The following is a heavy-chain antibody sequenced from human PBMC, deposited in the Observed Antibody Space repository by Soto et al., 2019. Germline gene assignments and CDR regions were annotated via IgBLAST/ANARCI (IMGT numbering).Heavy chain of an antibody. V-gene: IGHV4-34*01. Sequence: SETLSLTCAVYGGSFSGYYWSWIRQPPGKGLEWIGEINHSGSTNYNPSLKSRVTISVDTSKNQFSLKLSSVTAADTAVYYCARKVVSYCSSTSCSISRYYYYYYMDVWGKGTTVTVSS. J-gene: IGHJ6*03. CDR3: ARKVVSYCSSTSCSISRYYYYYYMDV. D-gene: IGHD2-2*01. CDR1: GGSFSGYY. CDR2: INHSGST.